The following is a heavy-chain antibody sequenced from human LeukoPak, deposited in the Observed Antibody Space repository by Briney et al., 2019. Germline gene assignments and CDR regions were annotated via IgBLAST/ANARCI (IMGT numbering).Heavy chain of an antibody. CDR1: GGSFSGYY. CDR3: ARLYYQQRIAAAGPSVDV. V-gene: IGHV4-34*01. Sequence: SEALFLTCAVYGGSFSGYYWSWIRQPPGKGLEWIGEIKYSGSTNYNPSLKSRVTISVDTSNNQFSLKLSSVTAADTAVYYCARLYYQQRIAAAGPSVDVWGKGTTVTISS. D-gene: IGHD6-13*01. CDR2: IKYSGST. J-gene: IGHJ6*04.